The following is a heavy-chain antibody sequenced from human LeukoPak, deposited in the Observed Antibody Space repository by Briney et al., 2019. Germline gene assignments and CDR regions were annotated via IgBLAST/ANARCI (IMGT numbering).Heavy chain of an antibody. CDR3: AKDSSGWFYYYYYMDV. CDR1: GFTFSSYA. CDR2: VSGSGAHT. V-gene: IGHV3-23*01. J-gene: IGHJ6*03. D-gene: IGHD6-19*01. Sequence: PGGSLRLSCAASGFTFSSYAMTWVRQAPGKGLQWVSAVSGSGAHTYYADSVKGRFTISRDNSRDTLYLQMNSLRAEDTAVYYCAKDSSGWFYYYYYMDVWGKGTTVTISS.